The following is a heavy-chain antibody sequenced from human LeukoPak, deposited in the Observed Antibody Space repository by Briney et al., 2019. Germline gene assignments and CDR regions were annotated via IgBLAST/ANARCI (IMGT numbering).Heavy chain of an antibody. J-gene: IGHJ6*03. CDR1: GFTFSSYA. D-gene: IGHD3-16*01. Sequence: GGSLRLSCAASGFTFSSYAMSWVRQAPGKGLEWVSGILDSGYSTYYANSVKGRFTISRDNSHNTLYLQMNSLRAEDTAVYYCAKLGGHPLHNYYVGVWAKGPRSPSP. CDR3: AKLGGHPLHNYYVGV. CDR2: ILDSGYST. V-gene: IGHV3-23*01.